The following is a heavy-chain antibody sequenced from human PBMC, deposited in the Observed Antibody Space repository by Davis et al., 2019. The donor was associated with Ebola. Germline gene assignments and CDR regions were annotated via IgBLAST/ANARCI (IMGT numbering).Heavy chain of an antibody. CDR3: ARAGRTYIAVAGTSV. CDR2: INPSGGST. D-gene: IGHD6-19*01. CDR1: GYTFTSYY. Sequence: ASVKVSCKASGYTFTSYYMHWVRQAPGQGLEWMGIINPSGGSTSYAQKFQGRVTMTRDTSTSTVYMELSSLRSEDTAVYYCARAGRTYIAVAGTSVWGQGTLVTVPS. J-gene: IGHJ4*02. V-gene: IGHV1-46*01.